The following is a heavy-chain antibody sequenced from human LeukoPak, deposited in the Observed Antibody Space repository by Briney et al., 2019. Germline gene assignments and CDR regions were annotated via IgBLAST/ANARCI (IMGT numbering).Heavy chain of an antibody. CDR2: INSDGSST. D-gene: IGHD2-2*01. J-gene: IGHJ4*02. CDR3: ARVRYCISTSCYYFDY. CDR1: GFTFSSYW. V-gene: IGHV3-74*01. Sequence: GGSLRLSCAASGFTFSSYWMHWVRQAPGKGLVWVSRINSDGSSTSYADSVKGRFTISRDNAKNTLYLQMNSLRAEDTAVYYCARVRYCISTSCYYFDYWGQGTLVTVSS.